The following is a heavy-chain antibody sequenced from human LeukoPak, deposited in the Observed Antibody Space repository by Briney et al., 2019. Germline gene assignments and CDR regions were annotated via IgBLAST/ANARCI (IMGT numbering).Heavy chain of an antibody. CDR1: GYTFTGYY. CDR2: INPNSGGT. Sequence: GASVKVSCKASGYTFTGYYMHWVRQAPGQGLEWMGWINPNSGGTNYAQKCQGRVTMTRDTSISTAYMELSRLRSDDTAVYYCASYFYGSGSLNWFDPWGQGTLVTVSS. CDR3: ASYFYGSGSLNWFDP. V-gene: IGHV1-2*02. J-gene: IGHJ5*02. D-gene: IGHD3-10*01.